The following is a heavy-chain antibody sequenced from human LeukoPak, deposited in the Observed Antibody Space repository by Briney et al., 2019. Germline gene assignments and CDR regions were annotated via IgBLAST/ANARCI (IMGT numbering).Heavy chain of an antibody. CDR2: ISSSGSTI. Sequence: PGGSLRLSCAASGFTFSSYEMNWVRQAPGKGLEWVSYISSSGSTIYYADSVKGRFTISRDNAKNSLYLQMNSLRAEDTAVYYCLLVATISAYSSYFDYWGQGTLVTVSS. CDR3: LLVATISAYSSYFDY. J-gene: IGHJ4*02. CDR1: GFTFSSYE. V-gene: IGHV3-48*03. D-gene: IGHD5-12*01.